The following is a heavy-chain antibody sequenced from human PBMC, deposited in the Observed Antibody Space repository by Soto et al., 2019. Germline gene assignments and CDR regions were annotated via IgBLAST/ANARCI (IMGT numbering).Heavy chain of an antibody. CDR3: ARDGTADRLDFDY. Sequence: SQSLSLTCAISGASVSSNSVAWNWIRQSPSRGLEWLGRTWYRSKWYNEYAVSVKSRISIKPDTDKNQFSLQLNSVTPEDTAVYYCARDGTADRLDFDYWGQGTLVTVSS. D-gene: IGHD2-2*01. CDR2: TWYRSKWYN. V-gene: IGHV6-1*01. J-gene: IGHJ4*02. CDR1: GASVSSNSVA.